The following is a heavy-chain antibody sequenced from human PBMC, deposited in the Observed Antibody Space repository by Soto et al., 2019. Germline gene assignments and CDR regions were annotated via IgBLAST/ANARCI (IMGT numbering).Heavy chain of an antibody. V-gene: IGHV3-9*01. CDR3: AKDGASVSIAARYYYYYMDV. D-gene: IGHD6-6*01. Sequence: DVQLVESGGGLVQPGRSLRLSCAASGFTFDDYAMHWVRQAPGKGLEWVSGISWNSGSIGYADSVKGRFTISRDNAKNSLYLQMNSLRAEDTALYYCAKDGASVSIAARYYYYYMDVWGKGTTVTVSS. CDR1: GFTFDDYA. J-gene: IGHJ6*03. CDR2: ISWNSGSI.